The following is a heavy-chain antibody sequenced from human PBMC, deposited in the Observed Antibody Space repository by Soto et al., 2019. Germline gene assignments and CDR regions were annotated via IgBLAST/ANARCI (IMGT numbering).Heavy chain of an antibody. CDR1: GFTFSSYS. Sequence: EVQLVESGGGLVQPGGSLRLSCAASGFTFSSYSMNWVRQAPGKGLEWVSYISSSSSTIYYADSVKGRFTISRDNAKNSLYRQMNRLRAEDTAVYYCAGSDSTVTSWFDPWGQGTLVTVSS. J-gene: IGHJ5*02. CDR3: AGSDSTVTSWFDP. V-gene: IGHV3-48*01. D-gene: IGHD4-17*01. CDR2: ISSSSSTI.